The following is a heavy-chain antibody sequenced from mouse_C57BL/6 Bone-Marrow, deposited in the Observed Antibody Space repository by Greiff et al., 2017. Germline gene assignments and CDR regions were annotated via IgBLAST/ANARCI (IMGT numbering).Heavy chain of an antibody. D-gene: IGHD2-2*01. J-gene: IGHJ3*01. Sequence: QVQLQQSGPELVKPGASVKISCKASGSAFSSSWMYWVKQRPGKGLEWIGRIYPGDGDTNYNGKFKGKATLTADKSSSTAYMQLSSLTSEDSAVYFCARGGYDAWFAYWGQGTLVTVSA. CDR2: IYPGDGDT. CDR3: ARGGYDAWFAY. V-gene: IGHV1-82*01. CDR1: GSAFSSSW.